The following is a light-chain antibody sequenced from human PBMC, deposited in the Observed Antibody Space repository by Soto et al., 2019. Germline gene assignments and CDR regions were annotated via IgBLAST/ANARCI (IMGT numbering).Light chain of an antibody. CDR3: QSYDSSLSAPYV. CDR2: GNS. CDR1: SSNIGAGYD. V-gene: IGLV1-40*01. Sequence: QAVVTQPPSVSGAPGQRVTISCTGSSSNIGAGYDVHWYQQLPGTAPKLLIYGNSNRPSGVPDRFSGSKSGTSASLAITGLQAEDEADYYCQSYDSSLSAPYVFATGTKVTVL. J-gene: IGLJ1*01.